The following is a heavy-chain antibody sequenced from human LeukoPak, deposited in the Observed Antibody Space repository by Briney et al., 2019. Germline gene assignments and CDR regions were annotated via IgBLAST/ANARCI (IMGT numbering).Heavy chain of an antibody. J-gene: IGHJ4*02. D-gene: IGHD3-10*01. CDR2: ISGSGGST. CDR3: AKVSVRGVKGLYYFDY. V-gene: IGHV3-23*01. CDR1: GFTFSSYA. Sequence: PGGSLRLSCAASGFTFSSYAMSWVRQAPGKGLEWVSAISGSGGSTYYADSVKGQFTISRDNSKNTLYLQMNSLRAEDTAVYYCAKVSVRGVKGLYYFDYWGQGTLVTVSS.